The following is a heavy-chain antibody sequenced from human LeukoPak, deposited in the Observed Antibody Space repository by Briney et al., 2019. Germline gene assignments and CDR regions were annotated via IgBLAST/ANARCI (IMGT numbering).Heavy chain of an antibody. CDR3: AKDGDSTMVRGLSPLDY. CDR1: GFTFDDYA. CDR2: ISWNSGSI. D-gene: IGHD3-10*01. Sequence: PGVSLRLSCAASGFTFDDYAMHWVRQAPGKGLEWVSGISWNSGSIGYADSVEGRFTISRDNAKNSLYLQMNSLRAEDTALYYCAKDGDSTMVRGLSPLDYWGQGTLVTVSS. V-gene: IGHV3-9*01. J-gene: IGHJ4*02.